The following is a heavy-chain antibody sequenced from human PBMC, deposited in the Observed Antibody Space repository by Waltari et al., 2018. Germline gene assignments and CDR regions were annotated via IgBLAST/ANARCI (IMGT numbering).Heavy chain of an antibody. CDR2: IYHSGST. D-gene: IGHD2-15*01. J-gene: IGHJ4*02. Sequence: QVQMQESGPGLVKPSETLSLTCTVSGYSISSGYYWGWSRQPPGKGLEWIGSIYHSGSTYYNPSLKSRVTISVDTSKNQFSLKLSSVTAADTAVYYCARGIFKPKERPVVVVAASSDYWGQGTLVTVSS. CDR3: ARGIFKPKERPVVVVAASSDY. V-gene: IGHV4-38-2*02. CDR1: GYSISSGYY.